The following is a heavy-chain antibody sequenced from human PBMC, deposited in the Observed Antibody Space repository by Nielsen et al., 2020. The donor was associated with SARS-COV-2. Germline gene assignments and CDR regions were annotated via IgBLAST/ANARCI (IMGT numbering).Heavy chain of an antibody. Sequence: GGSLRLSCTASGFTFSNSAMSWVRQTSGKGLEWVAVISYDGSNDYYADSVRGRFTISRDNSKNTLFLQMNSLRAEDTAVYYCARGNGWGSYFDYWGQGTLVTVSS. CDR1: GFTFSNSA. J-gene: IGHJ4*02. CDR2: ISYDGSND. CDR3: ARGNGWGSYFDY. V-gene: IGHV3-30-3*01. D-gene: IGHD7-27*01.